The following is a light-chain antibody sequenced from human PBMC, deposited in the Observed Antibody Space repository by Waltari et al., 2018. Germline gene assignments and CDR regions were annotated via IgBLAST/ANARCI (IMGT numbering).Light chain of an antibody. CDR1: QSVSSK. CDR2: GAS. Sequence: EIVMTQSPATLSVSPGERATLSCRASQSVSSKLTWYQQKPGQAPRLLIYGASTRATGIPAWFSGSGSGTDFTLTISSLQSEDFAVYYCQQYYNWPPVTFGQGTRLEIK. V-gene: IGKV3-15*01. J-gene: IGKJ5*01. CDR3: QQYYNWPPVT.